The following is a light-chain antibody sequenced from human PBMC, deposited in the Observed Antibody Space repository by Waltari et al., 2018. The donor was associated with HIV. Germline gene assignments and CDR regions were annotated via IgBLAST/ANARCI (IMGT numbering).Light chain of an antibody. J-gene: IGLJ3*02. CDR1: SGNIASDY. V-gene: IGLV6-57*01. CDR2: EDK. Sequence: FMLTQPHSVSESPGKTVTISCTRSSGNIASDYVQWYQQRPGSSPTTVIYEDKHRPSGGPDRFSGSIDSSSNSASLTISGLKTEDEADYYCQSFDSTNQVFGGGTKLTVL. CDR3: QSFDSTNQV.